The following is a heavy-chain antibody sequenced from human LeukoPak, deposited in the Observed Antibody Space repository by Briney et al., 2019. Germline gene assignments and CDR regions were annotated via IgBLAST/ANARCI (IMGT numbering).Heavy chain of an antibody. CDR3: ARDLPADTGYETHDY. J-gene: IGHJ4*02. V-gene: IGHV1-18*01. CDR2: SAYNGNT. D-gene: IGHD5-12*01. Sequence: SAYNGNTDYAQKFQGRVTMTTDSSTSTAYMELRSLRSDDTAVYYCARDLPADTGYETHDYWGQGTLVTVSS.